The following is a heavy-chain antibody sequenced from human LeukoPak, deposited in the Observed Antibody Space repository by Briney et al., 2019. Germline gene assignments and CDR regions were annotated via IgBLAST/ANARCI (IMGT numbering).Heavy chain of an antibody. J-gene: IGHJ4*02. D-gene: IGHD3-22*01. CDR2: INPKSGAA. CDR1: GYIFSDYY. CDR3: ARVQSQYYYDSSGYPRGAFDY. Sequence: ASVKVSCKASGYIFSDYYMHWVRPAPGQGLEWLGWINPKSGAADYAQQFRGRVTMTRDTSINTDYMEMKRVTSDDTAVYYCARVQSQYYYDSSGYPRGAFDYWGQGTLVTVSS. V-gene: IGHV1-2*02.